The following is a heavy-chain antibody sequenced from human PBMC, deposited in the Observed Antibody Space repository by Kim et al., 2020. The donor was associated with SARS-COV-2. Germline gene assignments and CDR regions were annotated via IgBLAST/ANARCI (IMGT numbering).Heavy chain of an antibody. CDR3: GTADSTGYYQAVDY. Sequence: GGSLRLSCAASGFAFRNVWMSWVRQAPGKGLEWVGRIKSRADGGTTDYAAPVKGRFTISRDDSENTLWLHMSSLKTEDTAMYYCGTADSTGYYQAVDYWGQGTLVTVSS. V-gene: IGHV3-15*01. CDR2: IKSRADGGTT. D-gene: IGHD3-22*01. CDR1: GFAFRNVW. J-gene: IGHJ4*02.